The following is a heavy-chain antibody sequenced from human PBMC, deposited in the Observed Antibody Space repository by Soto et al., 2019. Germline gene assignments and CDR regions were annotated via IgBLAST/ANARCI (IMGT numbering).Heavy chain of an antibody. CDR2: IDPSDSYT. CDR1: GYSFTSYW. D-gene: IGHD6-6*01. J-gene: IGHJ4*02. CDR3: ARSHHIAALYFDY. V-gene: IGHV5-10-1*01. Sequence: GESLKISCKGSGYSFTSYWISWVRQMPGKGLEWMGRIDPSDSYTNYSPSFQGHVTISADKSISTAYLQWSSLKALDTAMYYCARSHHIAALYFDYWGQGTLVTVSS.